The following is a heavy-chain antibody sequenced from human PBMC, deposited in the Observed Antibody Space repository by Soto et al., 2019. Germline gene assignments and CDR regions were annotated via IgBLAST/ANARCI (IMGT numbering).Heavy chain of an antibody. CDR1: GGSISSSNW. Sequence: SETLSLTCAVSGGSISSSNWWSWVRQPPGKGLEWIGEIYHSGSTNYNPSLKSRVTISVDKSKNQFSLKLSSVTAADTAVYYCARAGDCGGDCYAFDIWGQGTMVTVSS. D-gene: IGHD2-21*02. CDR3: ARAGDCGGDCYAFDI. J-gene: IGHJ3*02. CDR2: IYHSGST. V-gene: IGHV4-4*02.